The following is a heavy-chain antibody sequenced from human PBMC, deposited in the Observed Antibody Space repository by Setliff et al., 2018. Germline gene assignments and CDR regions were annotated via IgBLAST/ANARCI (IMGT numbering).Heavy chain of an antibody. J-gene: IGHJ6*03. CDR3: ARGQRYCSGGSCYYYMDV. CDR1: GGTISSYY. V-gene: IGHV4-4*07. D-gene: IGHD2-15*01. Sequence: KPSETLSLTCTVSGGTISSYYWSWIRQPAGKGLEWIGRIYTSGSTNYNPSLKSRVTMSVDTSKNQFSLKLSSVTAADTAVYYCARGQRYCSGGSCYYYMDVWCKGTAVTVSS. CDR2: IYTSGST.